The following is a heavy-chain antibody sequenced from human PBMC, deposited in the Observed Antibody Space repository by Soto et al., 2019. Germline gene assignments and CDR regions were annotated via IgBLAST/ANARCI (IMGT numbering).Heavy chain of an antibody. Sequence: SVTVSCKASGGTFSSYAISWVRQAPGQGLEWMGGIIPIFGTANYAQKFQGRVTITADESTSTAYMELSSLRSEDTAVYYCARAPHMGYWRRRNRLGPWGQGTRVTVS. J-gene: IGHJ5*02. D-gene: IGHD2-21*01. CDR3: ARAPHMGYWRRRNRLGP. CDR2: IIPIFGTA. CDR1: GGTFSSYA. V-gene: IGHV1-69*13.